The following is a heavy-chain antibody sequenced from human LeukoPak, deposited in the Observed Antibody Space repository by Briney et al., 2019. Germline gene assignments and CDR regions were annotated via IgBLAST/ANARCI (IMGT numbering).Heavy chain of an antibody. CDR2: ISSTGGTT. D-gene: IGHD6-13*01. V-gene: IGHV3-23*01. J-gene: IGHJ3*02. CDR1: GITFSSYG. CDR3: AKDLSVAAGEDAFDI. Sequence: GGSLRLSCAASGITFSSYGMSWVRQAPGKGLEWVSSISSTGGTTYYADSVKGRFTISRDNSKNTLYLQMNSLRAEDTAVYYCAKDLSVAAGEDAFDIWGQGTMVTVSS.